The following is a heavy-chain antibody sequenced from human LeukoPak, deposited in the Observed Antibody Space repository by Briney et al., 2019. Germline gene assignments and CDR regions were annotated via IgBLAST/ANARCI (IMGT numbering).Heavy chain of an antibody. J-gene: IGHJ4*02. V-gene: IGHV4-34*01. CDR2: INHSGST. Sequence: NPSETPSLTCAVYGGSFSGYYWSWIRQPPGKGLEWIGEINHSGSTNYNPSLKSRVTISVDTSKNQFSLKLSSVTAADTAVYYCARGGQLADYWGQGTLVTVSS. CDR3: ARGGQLADY. D-gene: IGHD6-13*01. CDR1: GGSFSGYY.